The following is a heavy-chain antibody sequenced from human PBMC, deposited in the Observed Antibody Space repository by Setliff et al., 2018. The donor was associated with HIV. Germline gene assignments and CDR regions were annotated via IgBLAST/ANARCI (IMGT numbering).Heavy chain of an antibody. V-gene: IGHV1-2*02. Sequence: GASVKVSCKASGYTFSDYYLHWVRQAPGQGLEWMGWINPTSGATNYEHKFQGRVTMTRDTSTNTIYMELSRLTAADTAVYYCTRTAESLCSGGDCYPAYRVYFWFDPWGQGTQVTVSS. CDR3: TRTAESLCSGGDCYPAYRVYFWFDP. CDR2: INPTSGAT. J-gene: IGHJ5*02. CDR1: GYTFSDYY. D-gene: IGHD2-21*02.